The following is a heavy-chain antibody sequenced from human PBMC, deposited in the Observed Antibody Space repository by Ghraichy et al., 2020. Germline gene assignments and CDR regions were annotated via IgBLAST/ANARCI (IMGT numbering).Heavy chain of an antibody. V-gene: IGHV3-30*18. J-gene: IGHJ4*02. CDR3: ANGLLRSNGPEFDY. CDR2: TSYDGSRK. Sequence: GESLNISCAASGFSFSSYDMHWVRQAPGKGLEWVTSTSYDGSRKYSADSVKGRFTISRDNSKNTLYVQMNSLRPEDTAVYYCANGLLRSNGPEFDYWGQGTLVTVSS. D-gene: IGHD3-16*01. CDR1: GFSFSSYD.